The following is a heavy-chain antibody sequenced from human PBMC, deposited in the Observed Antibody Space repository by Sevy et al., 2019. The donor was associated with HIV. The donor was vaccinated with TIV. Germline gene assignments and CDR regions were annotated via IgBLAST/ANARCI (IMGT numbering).Heavy chain of an antibody. D-gene: IGHD2-21*01. CDR1: GFTFSSYW. CDR2: INSDGSST. J-gene: IGHJ6*02. V-gene: IGHV3-74*01. CDR3: ARDPPAGGDDLHYYYYYGMDV. Sequence: GGSLRLSCAASGFTFSSYWMHWVRQAPGKGLVWVSRINSDGSSTSYADSVKGRFTISRDNAKNTLYLQMNSLRAEDTAVYYCARDPPAGGDDLHYYYYYGMDVWGQGTTVTVSS.